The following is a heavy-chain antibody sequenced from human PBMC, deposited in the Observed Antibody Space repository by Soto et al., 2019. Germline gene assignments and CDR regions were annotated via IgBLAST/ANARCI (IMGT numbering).Heavy chain of an antibody. CDR2: INPNSGGT. V-gene: IGHV1-2*04. CDR1: GYTFTGYY. Sequence: AASVKVSCKASGYTFTGYYMHWVRQAPGQGLEWMGWINPNSGGTNYAQKFQGWVTMTRDTSISTAYMELSRLRSDDTAVYYCARGKAARSGYYYGMDVWGQGTTVTVSS. J-gene: IGHJ6*02. CDR3: ARGKAARSGYYYGMDV. D-gene: IGHD6-6*01.